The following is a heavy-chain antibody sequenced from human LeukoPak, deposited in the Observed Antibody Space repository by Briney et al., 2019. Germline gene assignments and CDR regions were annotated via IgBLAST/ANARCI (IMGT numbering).Heavy chain of an antibody. CDR3: ARAPHYSSTYYFDY. Sequence: GASVKVSCKASGYTFTSYGISWVRQAPGQGLEWMGWISAYNGNTNYAQKLQGRVAMTTDTSTSTAYMELRSLRSDDTAVYYCARAPHYSSTYYFDYWGQGTLVTVSS. V-gene: IGHV1-18*01. D-gene: IGHD6-19*01. CDR2: ISAYNGNT. CDR1: GYTFTSYG. J-gene: IGHJ4*02.